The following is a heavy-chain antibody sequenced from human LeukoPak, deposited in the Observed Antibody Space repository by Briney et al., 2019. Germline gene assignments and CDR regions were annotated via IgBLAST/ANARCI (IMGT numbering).Heavy chain of an antibody. CDR3: ARGQDAILRFLEWTPFDY. D-gene: IGHD3-3*01. CDR2: IIPIFGTA. CDR1: GYTFTSYG. Sequence: SVKVSCKASGYTFTSYGISWVRQAPGQGLEWMGGIIPIFGTANYAQKFQGRVTITADKSTSTAYMELSSLRSEDTAVYYCARGQDAILRFLEWTPFDYWGQGTLVTVSS. V-gene: IGHV1-69*06. J-gene: IGHJ4*02.